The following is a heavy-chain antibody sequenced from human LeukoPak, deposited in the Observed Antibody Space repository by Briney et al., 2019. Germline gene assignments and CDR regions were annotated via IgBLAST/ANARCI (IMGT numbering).Heavy chain of an antibody. CDR1: GYTFTSYG. CDR3: ARDGGDDILTGYWAYFDY. Sequence: ASVKVSCQASGYTFTSYGISWVRQAPGQGLEGMGWISAYNGNTNYAQKLQGRVTMTTDTSTSTAYMELRSLRSDDTAVYYCARDGGDDILTGYWAYFDYWGQGTLVTVSS. CDR2: ISAYNGNT. J-gene: IGHJ4*02. D-gene: IGHD3-9*01. V-gene: IGHV1-18*04.